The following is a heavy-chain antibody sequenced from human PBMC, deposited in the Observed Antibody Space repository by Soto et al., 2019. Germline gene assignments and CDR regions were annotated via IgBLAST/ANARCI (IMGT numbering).Heavy chain of an antibody. J-gene: IGHJ4*02. CDR1: GFTFDDYA. V-gene: IGHV3-9*01. CDR2: ISWNSGNL. Sequence: EVQLVESGGGLVQPGRSLRLSCAASGFTFDDYAMHWVRQGPGKGLEWVSSISWNSGNLGYADSVKGRFTISRDNAKNSLYLQMNSLRGEDTALYYCTKEASTTVFAFNDYWGQGTLVTVSS. CDR3: TKEASTTVFAFNDY. D-gene: IGHD4-17*01.